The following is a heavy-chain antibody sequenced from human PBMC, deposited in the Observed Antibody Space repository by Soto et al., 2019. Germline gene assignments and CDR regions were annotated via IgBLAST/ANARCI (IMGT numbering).Heavy chain of an antibody. J-gene: IGHJ6*02. CDR2: ISGSGGST. V-gene: IGHV3-23*01. D-gene: IGHD2-2*01. CDR1: GFTFSSYA. CDR3: AKRGVVPAAWGYYYGMDV. Sequence: SLRLSCAASGFTFSSYAMSWVRQAPGKGLEWVSAISGSGGSTYYADSVKGRFTISRDNSKNTLYLQMNSLRAEDTAVYYCAKRGVVPAAWGYYYGMDVWGQGTTVTVSS.